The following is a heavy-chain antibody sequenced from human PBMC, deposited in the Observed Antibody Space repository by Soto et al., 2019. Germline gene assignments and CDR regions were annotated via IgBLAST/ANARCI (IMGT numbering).Heavy chain of an antibody. CDR1: GFTFSTYS. D-gene: IGHD3-10*01. CDR2: ISNSGSTI. J-gene: IGHJ6*02. Sequence: PGGSLRLSWAASGFTFSTYSMNWVRQAPGKGLEWVSYISNSGSTIYYADSVKGQFTISRDNAKNSLYLQMNSLRDEDTAVYYCASSSGNYYYYGIDVWGQGATVTVSS. V-gene: IGHV3-48*02. CDR3: ASSSGNYYYYGIDV.